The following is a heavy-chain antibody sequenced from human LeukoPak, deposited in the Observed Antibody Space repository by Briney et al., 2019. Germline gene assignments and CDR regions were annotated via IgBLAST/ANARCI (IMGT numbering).Heavy chain of an antibody. CDR1: GFTFSSYS. CDR2: INERGSET. V-gene: IGHV3-7*01. CDR3: AKDYSFSNFN. Sequence: PGGSLRLSCAASGFTFSSYSMNWVRQAPGKGLEWVANINERGSETYYADYVKGRFTISRDNTKKSLFLQLNSLGVEDTATYYCAKDYSFSNFNWGQGTLVTVSS. D-gene: IGHD2-15*01. J-gene: IGHJ4*02.